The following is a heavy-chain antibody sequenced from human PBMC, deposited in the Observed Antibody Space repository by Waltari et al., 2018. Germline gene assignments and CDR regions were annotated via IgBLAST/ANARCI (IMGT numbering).Heavy chain of an antibody. V-gene: IGHV3-23*03. D-gene: IGHD3-16*01. CDR3: ANEQQGGGGTFNFDY. J-gene: IGHJ4*02. Sequence: EVQLLESGGGLVQPGGSLRLSCAGSGFTFSRYAMSWVRQAPGKGLEWVSVVYADNSAFYADTVRGRFTISRDNSRNALYLQMNSLRPEDTALYYWANEQQGGGGTFNFDYWGQGTLVTVSS. CDR1: GFTFSRYA. CDR2: VYADNSA.